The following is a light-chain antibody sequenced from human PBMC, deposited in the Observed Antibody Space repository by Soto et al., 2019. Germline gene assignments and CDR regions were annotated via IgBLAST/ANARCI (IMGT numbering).Light chain of an antibody. CDR1: NSDVGGYDY. J-gene: IGLJ3*02. V-gene: IGLV2-14*01. Sequence: QSALTQPASVSGSPGQSITIFCTGTNSDVGGYDYVSWYQQHPGKAPKLMIYEVSHRPSGVSNRFSGSRSGNTASLTISGLQAEDEADYYCSSYTSSTTLGVFGGGTQLTVL. CDR2: EVS. CDR3: SSYTSSTTLGV.